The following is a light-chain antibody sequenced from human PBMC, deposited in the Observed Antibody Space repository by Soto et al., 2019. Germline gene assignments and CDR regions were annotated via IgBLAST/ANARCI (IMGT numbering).Light chain of an antibody. CDR1: SSDIGADDF. J-gene: IGLJ2*01. Sequence: QSVLTQPASVSGSPGQSITISCTGTSSDIGADDFVSWYQHHPDKTPKLIIFEVTYRPTGISHRFSASKSGNTASLTISGLEAEDEDFYYCSSYRKTTFPHVVFGGGTKLTVL. CDR3: SSYRKTTFPHVV. CDR2: EVT. V-gene: IGLV2-14*01.